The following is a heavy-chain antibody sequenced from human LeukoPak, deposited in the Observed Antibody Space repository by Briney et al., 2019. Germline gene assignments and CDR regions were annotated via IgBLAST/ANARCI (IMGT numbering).Heavy chain of an antibody. Sequence: GSLRLSCAASGFTFSSYAMSWVRQAPGKGLEWVSAISGSGGSTYYADSVKGRFTISRDNSKNTLYLQMNSVRAEDTALYYCARGGRDSNWFDSWGQGTLVTVSS. V-gene: IGHV3-23*01. CDR1: GFTFSSYA. D-gene: IGHD1-26*01. CDR2: ISGSGGST. J-gene: IGHJ5*01. CDR3: ARGGRDSNWFDS.